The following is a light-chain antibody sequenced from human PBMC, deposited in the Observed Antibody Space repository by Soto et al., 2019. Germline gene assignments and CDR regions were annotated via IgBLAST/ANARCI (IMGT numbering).Light chain of an antibody. V-gene: IGKV3-15*01. J-gene: IGKJ1*01. CDR1: QSVSSY. CDR2: DTS. Sequence: EIVLTQSPATLSLSPGERATLSCRASQSVSSYLAWYQQKPGQAPRLLIYDTSTRATGIPARFSGSGSGTDFTLTISSLQSEDFAVYYCQQYNNWPQWTFGQGTKV. CDR3: QQYNNWPQWT.